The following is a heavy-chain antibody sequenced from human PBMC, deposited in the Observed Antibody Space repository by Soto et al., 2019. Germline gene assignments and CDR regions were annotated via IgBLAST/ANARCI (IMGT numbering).Heavy chain of an antibody. CDR2: NYYSGST. J-gene: IGHJ4*02. CDR3: ARDSFKYCSSTSCWYFDY. D-gene: IGHD2-2*01. V-gene: IGHV4-59*06. CDR1: GGSISSYY. Sequence: SETLSLTCTVSGGSISSYYWSWIRQHPGKGLEWIGYNYYSGSTYYNPSLKSRVTISVDTSKNQFSLKLSSVTAADTAVYYCARDSFKYCSSTSCWYFDYWGQGTLVTVSS.